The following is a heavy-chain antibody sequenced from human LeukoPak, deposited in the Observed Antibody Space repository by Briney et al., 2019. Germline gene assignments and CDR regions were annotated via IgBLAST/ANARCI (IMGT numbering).Heavy chain of an antibody. Sequence: SQTLSPTCTVSGASISSGGYYSSWIRQHPGKGLEWIGYIYYSGSTYYNPSLKSRVTISVDTSKNQFSLKLSSATAADTAVYYCARAGSSTSWVWFDPWGQGTLVTVSS. V-gene: IGHV4-31*03. CDR3: ARAGSSTSWVWFDP. CDR1: GASISSGGYY. D-gene: IGHD2-2*01. J-gene: IGHJ5*02. CDR2: IYYSGST.